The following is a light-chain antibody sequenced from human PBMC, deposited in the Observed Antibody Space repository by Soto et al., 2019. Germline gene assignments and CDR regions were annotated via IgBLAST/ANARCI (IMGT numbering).Light chain of an antibody. V-gene: IGLV2-14*01. J-gene: IGLJ1*01. CDR3: YSYTTTSTYV. CDR1: TSDVGGYHF. Sequence: QAALTQPASVSGSPGQSITLSCTGTTSDVGGYHFVSWYQQHPGKAPKLMIYEVTNRPSGVSDRFSGSKSGNTASLTISGLQVEDEADYYCYSYTTTSTYVFGSGTKVTVL. CDR2: EVT.